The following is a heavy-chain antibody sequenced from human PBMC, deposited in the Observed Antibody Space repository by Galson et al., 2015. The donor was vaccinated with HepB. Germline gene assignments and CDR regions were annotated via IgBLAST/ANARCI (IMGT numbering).Heavy chain of an antibody. CDR3: AKDVGDYAGSYYYYGMDV. CDR2: ISWDGGST. J-gene: IGHJ6*02. Sequence: SLRLSCAASGFTFDDYTMHWVRQAPGKGLEWVSLISWDGGSTYYADSVKGRFTISRDNSKNSLYLQMNSLRTEDTALYYCAKDVGDYAGSYYYYGMDVWGQGTTVTVSS. D-gene: IGHD4-17*01. CDR1: GFTFDDYT. V-gene: IGHV3-43*01.